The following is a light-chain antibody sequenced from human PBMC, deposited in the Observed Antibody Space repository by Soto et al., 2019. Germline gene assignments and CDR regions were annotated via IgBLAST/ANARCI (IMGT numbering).Light chain of an antibody. J-gene: IGKJ1*01. CDR2: DAS. CDR1: QSISSW. Sequence: DVQVTQTPSTLSAPVGDRVTITCRASQSISSWLAWYQQKPGKAPKLIIYDASSLESGVPSRFSGSGSGTEFTLTISSLQPEDFATYYCQQYNRYSRTYGQRTKVDI. V-gene: IGKV1-5*01. CDR3: QQYNRYSRT.